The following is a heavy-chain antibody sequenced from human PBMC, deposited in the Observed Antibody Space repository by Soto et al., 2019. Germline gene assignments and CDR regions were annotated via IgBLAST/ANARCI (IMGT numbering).Heavy chain of an antibody. J-gene: IGHJ4*02. CDR1: GGTFSSYA. Sequence: SVKVSCKASGGTFSSYAISWVRQAPGQGLEWMGGIIPIFGTANYAQKFQGRVTITADESTSTAYMELSSLRSEDTAVYYCARDKTDSSGFSRFDYWGQGTLVTVSS. D-gene: IGHD6-19*01. CDR2: IIPIFGTA. V-gene: IGHV1-69*13. CDR3: ARDKTDSSGFSRFDY.